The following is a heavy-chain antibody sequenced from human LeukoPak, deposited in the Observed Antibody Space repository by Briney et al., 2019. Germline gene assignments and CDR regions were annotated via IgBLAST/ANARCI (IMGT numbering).Heavy chain of an antibody. CDR1: GFTFSSYV. V-gene: IGHV3-30*04. CDR2: ISYDGSNE. Sequence: GGSLRLSCAASGFTFSSYVMHWVRQAPGKGLEWVAIISYDGSNEYYADSVKGRFTISRDNSKNTLYLQMNSLRAADTAVYYCARRTQYCSGGSCYYVFDYWGQGTLVTVSS. D-gene: IGHD2-15*01. CDR3: ARRTQYCSGGSCYYVFDY. J-gene: IGHJ4*02.